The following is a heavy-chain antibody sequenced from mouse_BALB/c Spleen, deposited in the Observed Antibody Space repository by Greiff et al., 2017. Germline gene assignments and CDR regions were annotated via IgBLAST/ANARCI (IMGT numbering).Heavy chain of an antibody. V-gene: IGHV1-9*01. J-gene: IGHJ3*01. D-gene: IGHD1-1*02. CDR2: ILPGSGST. Sequence: VQLQQSGAELMKPGASVKISCKATGYTFSSYWIEWVKQRPGHGLEWIGEILPGSGSTNYNEKFKGKATFTADTSSNTAYMQLSSLTSEDSAVYYCARKGGRGAWFAYWGQGTLVTVSA. CDR3: ARKGGRGAWFAY. CDR1: GYTFSSYW.